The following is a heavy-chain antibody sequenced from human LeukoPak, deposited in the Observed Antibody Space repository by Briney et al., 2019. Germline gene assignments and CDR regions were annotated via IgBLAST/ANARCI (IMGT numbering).Heavy chain of an antibody. CDR3: ATEYYGSFNY. J-gene: IGHJ4*02. CDR1: GFTFSDAW. V-gene: IGHV3-15*01. CDR2: IKSNTAGGTT. Sequence: PGGSLRLSCAASGFTFSDAWVSWVRQAPGKGLEWVGRIKSNTAGGTTDYAAPVKGRFTISRDDSKNTLYLQMSSLIIEDTAVYFCATEYYGSFNYWGQGTLVTVSS. D-gene: IGHD1-26*01.